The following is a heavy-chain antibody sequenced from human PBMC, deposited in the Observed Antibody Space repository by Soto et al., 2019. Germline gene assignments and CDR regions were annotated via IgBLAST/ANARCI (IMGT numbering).Heavy chain of an antibody. D-gene: IGHD4-17*01. J-gene: IGHJ4*02. V-gene: IGHV4-31*03. CDR2: IYYSGST. Sequence: SETLSLTCTVSGGSISSGGYYWSWIRQHPGKGLEWIGYIYYSGSTYYNPSLKSRVTISVDTSKNQFSLKLSSVTAADTAVYYCARDLVADYGDYVFDYWGQGTLVTVSS. CDR1: GGSISSGGYY. CDR3: ARDLVADYGDYVFDY.